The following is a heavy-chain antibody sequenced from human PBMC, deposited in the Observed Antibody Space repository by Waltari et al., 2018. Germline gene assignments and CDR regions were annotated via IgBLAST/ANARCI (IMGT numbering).Heavy chain of an antibody. CDR2: ISGSGGST. D-gene: IGHD2-2*02. CDR1: GFTFSSYA. CDR3: ATKRVVPAAISWYFDL. V-gene: IGHV3-23*01. Sequence: EVQLLESGGGLVQPGGSLRLSCAASGFTFSSYAMSWVRQAPGKGLEWVSAISGSGGSTYYADSVKGRFTISRDNSKNTLYLQMNSLRAEDTAVYYCATKRVVPAAISWYFDLWGRGTLVTVSS. J-gene: IGHJ2*01.